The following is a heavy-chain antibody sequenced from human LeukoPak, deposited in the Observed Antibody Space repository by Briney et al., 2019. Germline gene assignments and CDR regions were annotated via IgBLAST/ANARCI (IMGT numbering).Heavy chain of an antibody. CDR2: MNPNSGNT. D-gene: IGHD6-13*01. CDR3: AGGSSWYEVDY. Sequence: EASVKVSCKASGYTFTSYDINWVRQATGQGLEWMGWMNPNSGNTGYAQKFQGRVTITRNTSISTAYMELSSLRSEDTAVYYCAGGSSWYEVDYWGQGTLVTVSS. J-gene: IGHJ4*02. V-gene: IGHV1-8*03. CDR1: GYTFTSYD.